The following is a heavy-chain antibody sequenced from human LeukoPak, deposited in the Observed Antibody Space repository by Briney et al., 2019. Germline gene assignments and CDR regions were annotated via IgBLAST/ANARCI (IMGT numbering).Heavy chain of an antibody. Sequence: GGSLRLSCATSGFTFSSYGMHWVRQAPGKGLEWVAVIWYDGSNKYYADSVKGRFTISRDNSKNTVYLEMNSLRAEDTAVYYCARDWDTISRRAFDIWGQGTMVTVSS. CDR2: IWYDGSNK. J-gene: IGHJ3*02. V-gene: IGHV3-33*01. D-gene: IGHD5-18*01. CDR3: ARDWDTISRRAFDI. CDR1: GFTFSSYG.